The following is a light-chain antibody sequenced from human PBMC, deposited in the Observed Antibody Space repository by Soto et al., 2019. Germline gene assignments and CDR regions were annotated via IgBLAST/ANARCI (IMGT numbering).Light chain of an antibody. CDR3: QQRSNWPHT. V-gene: IGKV3-11*01. Sequence: EIVLTQSPATLSLSPGERATLSCRASQTVSSYLAWYQQRPGQAPRLLIYDASNRATGIPARFSGSGAGTDFTLTISRLEPEDFAVYYCQQRSNWPHTCGQGTNLEIK. CDR1: QTVSSY. J-gene: IGKJ2*01. CDR2: DAS.